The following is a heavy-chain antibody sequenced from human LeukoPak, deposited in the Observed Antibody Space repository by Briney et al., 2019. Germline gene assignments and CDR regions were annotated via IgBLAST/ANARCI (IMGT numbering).Heavy chain of an antibody. CDR1: GFTFSSFA. J-gene: IGHJ4*02. D-gene: IGHD6-13*01. CDR3: AKRVHTSSWYAAFDY. Sequence: QPGGSLRLSCVAPGFTFSSFAMSWVRQAPGKGLEWVSAISGGGDTTYYADSVKGRFTISRDNSKNTLYLQVNSLRAEDTAIYFCAKRVHTSSWYAAFDYWGQGSLVTVSS. CDR2: ISGGGDTT. V-gene: IGHV3-23*01.